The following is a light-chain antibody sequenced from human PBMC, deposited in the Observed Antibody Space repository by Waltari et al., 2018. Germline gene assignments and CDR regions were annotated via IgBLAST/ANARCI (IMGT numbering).Light chain of an antibody. CDR2: AAS. Sequence: DIQMTQSPSSLSPSVGDRVTITCLASQGIGNYFAWFQQQPGKAPKSLIYAASSLQSGVPSKFSASGSGTDFTLTISSLQPEDSATYYCQQYYSYPVTFGPGTKVEIK. CDR1: QGIGNY. CDR3: QQYYSYPVT. J-gene: IGKJ3*01. V-gene: IGKV1-16*02.